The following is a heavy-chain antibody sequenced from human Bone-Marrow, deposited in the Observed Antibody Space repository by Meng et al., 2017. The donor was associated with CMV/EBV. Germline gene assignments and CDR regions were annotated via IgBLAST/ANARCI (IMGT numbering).Heavy chain of an antibody. CDR2: IYQSGST. CDR3: ARGLWFTSSAPRL. D-gene: IGHD3-10*01. J-gene: IGHJ4*02. Sequence: SDTLSLTCTVSGYSISRGYYWGWIRQPPGKGLEWIGSIYQSGSTYYNPSLKSRVTISVDTSKNQFSLKLSSVTAADTAVYYCARGLWFTSSAPRLWGQGTLVTVSS. V-gene: IGHV4-38-2*02. CDR1: GYSISRGYY.